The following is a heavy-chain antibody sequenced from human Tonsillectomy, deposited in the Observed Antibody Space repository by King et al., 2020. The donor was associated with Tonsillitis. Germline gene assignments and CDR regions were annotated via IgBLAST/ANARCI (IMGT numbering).Heavy chain of an antibody. Sequence: VQLVESGGGLVQPGGSLRLSCAASGFTFSSYWMSWVRQAPGKGLEWVANIKQDGSEKYYVDSVKGRFTISRDNAKNSLYLQMNSLRAEDTAVYYCAREDYYDNSDSSDYYGKKSKNYYYGMDVWGQGTTVTVSS. D-gene: IGHD3-22*01. CDR1: GFTFSSYW. J-gene: IGHJ6*02. CDR2: IKQDGSEK. CDR3: AREDYYDNSDSSDYYGKKSKNYYYGMDV. V-gene: IGHV3-7*03.